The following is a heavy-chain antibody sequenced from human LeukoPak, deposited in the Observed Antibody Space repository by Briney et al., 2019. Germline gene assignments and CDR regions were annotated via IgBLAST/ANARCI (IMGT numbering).Heavy chain of an antibody. CDR1: GYIFTGYY. V-gene: IGHV1-2*02. CDR3: ARARRITMIVVANNWFDP. D-gene: IGHD3-22*01. CDR2: INPNSGGT. Sequence: ASVKVSCKASGYIFTGYYIHWVRQAPGQGLEWMGWINPNSGGTNYAQKSQGRVTMTRDTSISTAYMELSRLRSDDTAVYYCARARRITMIVVANNWFDPWGQGTLVTVSS. J-gene: IGHJ5*02.